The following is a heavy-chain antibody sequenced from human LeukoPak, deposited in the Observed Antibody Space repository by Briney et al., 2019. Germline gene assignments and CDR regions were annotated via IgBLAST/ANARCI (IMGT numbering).Heavy chain of an antibody. D-gene: IGHD2-21*02. CDR2: IWYDGSNK. J-gene: IGHJ4*02. Sequence: GGSLRLSCAASGFTFSSYGMPWVRQAPGKGLEWVAVIWYDGSNKYYADSVKGRFTISRDNSKNTLYLQMNSLRAEDTAVYYCARDEADYYFDYWGQGTLVTVSS. V-gene: IGHV3-33*01. CDR1: GFTFSSYG. CDR3: ARDEADYYFDY.